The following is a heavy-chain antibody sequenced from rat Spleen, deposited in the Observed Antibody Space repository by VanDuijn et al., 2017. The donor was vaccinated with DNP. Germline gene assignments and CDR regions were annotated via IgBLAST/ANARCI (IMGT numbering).Heavy chain of an antibody. J-gene: IGHJ2*01. CDR3: ARYSLILRVWDY. Sequence: EVHLVESGGGLVQPGRSLKLSCVASGFTFSKYGMAWVRQVPGKGLEWIASITSSGRNTYYPDSVKGRFTISRDNAKNTLYLQMNSLRSEDTATYFCARYSLILRVWDYWGQGVMVTVSS. V-gene: IGHV5S13*01. D-gene: IGHD1-7*01. CDR2: ITSSGRNT. CDR1: GFTFSKYG.